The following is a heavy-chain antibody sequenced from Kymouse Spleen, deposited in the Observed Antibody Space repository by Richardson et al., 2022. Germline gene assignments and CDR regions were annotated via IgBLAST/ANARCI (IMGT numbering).Heavy chain of an antibody. J-gene: IGHJ4*02. CDR3: ARSYSSGWTGFDY. V-gene: IGHV4-34*01. CDR2: INHSGST. CDR1: GGSFSGYY. Sequence: QVQLQQWGAGLLKPSETLSLTCAVYGGSFSGYYWSWIRQPPGKGLEWIGEINHSGSTNYNPSLKSRVTISVDTSKNQFSLKLSSVTAADTAVYYCARSYSSGWTGFDYWGQGTLVTVSS. D-gene: IGHD6-19*01.